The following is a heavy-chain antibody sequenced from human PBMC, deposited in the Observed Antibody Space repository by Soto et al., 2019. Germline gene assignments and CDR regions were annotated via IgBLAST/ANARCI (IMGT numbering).Heavy chain of an antibody. Sequence: QVQLVQSDGELRQPGASVTVSCRASGYTFTSYGIIWVRQAPGQGLEWMGYISPNSGATTYAQNLQGTLPFTTDTSPSTAYMVLGSLSSDDTAIYYCVREMWTRSGPQNFFDDWGLGALVTVSS. J-gene: IGHJ4*02. CDR2: ISPNSGAT. D-gene: IGHD6-25*01. CDR3: VREMWTRSGPQNFFDD. V-gene: IGHV1-18*01. CDR1: GYTFTSYG.